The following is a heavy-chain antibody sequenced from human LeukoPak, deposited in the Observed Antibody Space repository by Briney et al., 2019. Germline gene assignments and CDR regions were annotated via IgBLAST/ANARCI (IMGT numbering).Heavy chain of an antibody. D-gene: IGHD1-26*01. CDR1: GGSISSYY. Sequence: KSSETLSLTCTVSGGSISSYYWSWIRQSAGKGLEWVGRIYTSGSTNYNPSLKSRVTISVDTSKNQFSLKLSSVTAADTAVYYCARPYRRGSYYAFDIWGQGTMVTVSS. J-gene: IGHJ3*02. CDR3: ARPYRRGSYYAFDI. V-gene: IGHV4-4*07. CDR2: IYTSGST.